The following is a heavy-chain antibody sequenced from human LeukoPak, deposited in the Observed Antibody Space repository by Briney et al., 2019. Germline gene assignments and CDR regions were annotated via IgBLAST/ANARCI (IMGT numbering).Heavy chain of an antibody. CDR1: GFTFSSFE. Sequence: QPGGSLSLSCAASGFTFSSFEMSWVRQAPGKGLEWVSAISGSGGSAYYADSVKGRFTISRDNSKNTLYLQMNSLRAEDTAVYYCAKGLCSRTSCYWYLDLWGRGTLVTVSS. CDR3: AKGLCSRTSCYWYLDL. J-gene: IGHJ2*01. D-gene: IGHD2-2*01. CDR2: ISGSGGSA. V-gene: IGHV3-23*01.